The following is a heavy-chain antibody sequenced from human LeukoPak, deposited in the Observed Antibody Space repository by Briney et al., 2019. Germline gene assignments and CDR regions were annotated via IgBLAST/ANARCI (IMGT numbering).Heavy chain of an antibody. J-gene: IGHJ4*02. V-gene: IGHV3-30*18. D-gene: IGHD3-22*01. CDR3: AKDYYDSSGYYYFDD. CDR2: ILYDGSNK. Sequence: GGALRLSCAASGFTFSSYGMRWGRQAPGKGLEWGAVILYDGSNKYYADSVKGRFTISRDSSKNTVSLQMNSLRAEDTAVYYCAKDYYDSSGYYYFDDWGQGTLVTVSS. CDR1: GFTFSSYG.